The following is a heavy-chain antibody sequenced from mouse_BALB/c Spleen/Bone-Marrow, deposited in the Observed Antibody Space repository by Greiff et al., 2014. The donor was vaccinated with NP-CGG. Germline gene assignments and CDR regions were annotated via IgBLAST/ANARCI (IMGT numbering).Heavy chain of an antibody. Sequence: VQVVESGAELAKPGASVKMSCKASGYTFTSYWMHWVKQRPGQGLEWIGYINPNTGYTEYNQKFKDKATLAADKSSSTAYMQLSSLTSEDSAVYYCARAPLLRLRNDLDYWGQGTTLTVSS. CDR1: GYTFTSYW. D-gene: IGHD1-2*01. CDR3: ARAPLLRLRNDLDY. V-gene: IGHV1-7*01. J-gene: IGHJ2*01. CDR2: INPNTGYT.